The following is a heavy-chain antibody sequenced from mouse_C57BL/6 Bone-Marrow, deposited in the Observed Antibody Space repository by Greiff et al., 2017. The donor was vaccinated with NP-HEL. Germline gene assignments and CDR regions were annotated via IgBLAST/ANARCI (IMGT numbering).Heavy chain of an antibody. V-gene: IGHV14-4*01. Sequence: VQLKESGAELVRPGASVKLSCTASGFNIKDDYMHWVKQRPEQGLAWIGWIDPENGYTEYASKFQGKATITADTSSNTAYLQLSSLTSEDTAVYYCTTDDGYFWYFDVWGTGTTVTVSS. CDR3: TTDDGYFWYFDV. CDR2: IDPENGYT. CDR1: GFNIKDDY. J-gene: IGHJ1*03. D-gene: IGHD2-3*01.